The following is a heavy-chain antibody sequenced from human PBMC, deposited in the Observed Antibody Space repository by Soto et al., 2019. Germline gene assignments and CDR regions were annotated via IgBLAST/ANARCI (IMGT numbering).Heavy chain of an antibody. Sequence: EASVKVSCKASGGTFSSYAISWVRQAPGQGLEWMGGIIPIFGTANYAQKFQGRVTITADKSTSTAYMELSSLRSEDTAVYYCAIRTIFGLPGYYYYGMDVWGQGTTVTVSS. CDR2: IIPIFGTA. CDR1: GGTFSSYA. V-gene: IGHV1-69*06. CDR3: AIRTIFGLPGYYYYGMDV. D-gene: IGHD3-3*01. J-gene: IGHJ6*02.